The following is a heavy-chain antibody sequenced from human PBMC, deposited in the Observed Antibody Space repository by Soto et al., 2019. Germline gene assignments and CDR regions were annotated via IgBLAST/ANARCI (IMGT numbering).Heavy chain of an antibody. CDR3: GRCSSTSCHLGSDY. J-gene: IGHJ4*02. D-gene: IGHD2-2*01. CDR2: ISYEGSSK. V-gene: IGHV3-30-3*01. CDR1: GFTFSSYA. Sequence: QVHLVESGGGVVQPGRSLRLSCAASGFTFSSYAMNWVRQAPGKGLEWVALISYEGSSKYYAGSVKGRFTISRDSSKNTLYLQMNSLGAADTAVYYCGRCSSTSCHLGSDYWGQGTLVSVSS.